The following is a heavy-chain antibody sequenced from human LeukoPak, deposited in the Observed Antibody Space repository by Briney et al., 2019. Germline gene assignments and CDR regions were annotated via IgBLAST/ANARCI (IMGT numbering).Heavy chain of an antibody. J-gene: IGHJ4*02. Sequence: GESLKISCKGSASSFTNYWIGWVRQMPGKGLEWMGIIYPGDSDTRYSPSFQGQVTISAEKSISTAYLQWSSLKASDTALYYCASRKKGMASAGFDYWGQGTLVTVSS. CDR1: ASSFTNYW. V-gene: IGHV5-51*01. D-gene: IGHD5-24*01. CDR2: IYPGDSDT. CDR3: ASRKKGMASAGFDY.